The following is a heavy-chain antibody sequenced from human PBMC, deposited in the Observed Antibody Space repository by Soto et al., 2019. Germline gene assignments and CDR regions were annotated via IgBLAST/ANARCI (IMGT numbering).Heavy chain of an antibody. CDR2: ISYDGSNK. J-gene: IGHJ6*02. V-gene: IGHV3-30-3*01. Sequence: QVQLVESGGGVVQPGRSLRLSCAASGFTFSSYAMHWVRQAPGKGLEWVAVISYDGSNKYYADSVKGRFTISRDNSKNTLYLQMNSLRAEDTAVYYCARDGGIEGPEDYYYGMDVWGQGTTVTVSS. CDR1: GFTFSSYA. CDR3: ARDGGIEGPEDYYYGMDV. D-gene: IGHD1-26*01.